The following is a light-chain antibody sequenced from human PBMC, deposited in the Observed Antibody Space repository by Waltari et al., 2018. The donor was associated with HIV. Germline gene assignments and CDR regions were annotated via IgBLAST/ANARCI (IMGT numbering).Light chain of an antibody. CDR3: QSYDSSLSVVV. Sequence: QSVLTQPPSVSGAPGQRVTISCTGSSSNIGAGYDVHWYQHRPRTAPKLLFYGNGNRPSGVPDRFAGFKAGTSASLAITGLQAEDESDYYCQSYDSSLSVVVFGGGTKLTVL. CDR1: SSNIGAGYD. V-gene: IGLV1-40*01. J-gene: IGLJ2*01. CDR2: GNG.